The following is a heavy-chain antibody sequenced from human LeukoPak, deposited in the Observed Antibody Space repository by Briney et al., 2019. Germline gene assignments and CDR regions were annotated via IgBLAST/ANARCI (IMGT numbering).Heavy chain of an antibody. D-gene: IGHD3-22*01. CDR2: IHYSGST. CDR3: ASDYFDRSGYYGFIY. V-gene: IGHV4-59*12. Sequence: PSETLSLTCSVSGGSISGYYWSWIRQPPGKGLEWIGYIHYSGSTNYNPSLKSRVSMSVDTSKKQFSLRLSSVTAADTAIYYCASDYFDRSGYYGFIYWGQGSLVTISS. J-gene: IGHJ4*02. CDR1: GGSISGYY.